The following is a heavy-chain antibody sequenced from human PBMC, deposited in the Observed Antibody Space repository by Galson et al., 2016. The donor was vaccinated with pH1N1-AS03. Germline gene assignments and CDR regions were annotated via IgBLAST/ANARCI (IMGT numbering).Heavy chain of an antibody. CDR1: GFSFSGYW. CDR3: ARDRGLGGNNWFDP. Sequence: SLRLSCAASGFSFSGYWMTWVRQAPGKGLDWVANIKQDGSETYSVGSVVGRFTISRDNAQNSLFLQMNSLRAEDTAVYYCARDRGLGGNNWFDPWGQGTLVTVSS. V-gene: IGHV3-7*03. D-gene: IGHD3-16*01. J-gene: IGHJ5*02. CDR2: IKQDGSET.